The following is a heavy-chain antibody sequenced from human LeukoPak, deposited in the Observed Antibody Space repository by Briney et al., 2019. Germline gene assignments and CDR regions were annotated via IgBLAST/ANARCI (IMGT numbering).Heavy chain of an antibody. V-gene: IGHV1-46*01. CDR1: GYTFTSYY. CDR3: ARGGSGWFPPTRYYYYYYMDV. D-gene: IGHD6-19*01. Sequence: ASVKVSCKASGYTFTSYYMHWVRQAPGQGLEWMGVINPSGGSTSYAQKFQGRVTMTRDMSTSTVYMELSSLRSDDTAVYYCARGGSGWFPPTRYYYYYYMDVWGKGTTVTVSS. CDR2: INPSGGST. J-gene: IGHJ6*03.